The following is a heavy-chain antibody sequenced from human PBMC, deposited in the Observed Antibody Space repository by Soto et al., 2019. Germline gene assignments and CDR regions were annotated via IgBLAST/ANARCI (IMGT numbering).Heavy chain of an antibody. CDR1: GGSISSGGYY. J-gene: IGHJ2*01. CDR2: IYYSGST. CDR3: ARRAYGDYGYFDL. D-gene: IGHD4-17*01. V-gene: IGHV4-31*03. Sequence: QVQLQESGPGLVKPSQTLSLTCTVSGGSISSGGYYWSWIRQQPGKGLEWIGYIYYSGSTYYNPSLKSRGTISVDAAKNQSSLKLSNVTAAGTAVYYCARRAYGDYGYFDLWGRGTLVTVSS.